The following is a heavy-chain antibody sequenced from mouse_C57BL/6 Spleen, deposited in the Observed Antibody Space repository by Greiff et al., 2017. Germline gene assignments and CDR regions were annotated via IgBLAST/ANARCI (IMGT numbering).Heavy chain of an antibody. Sequence: QVQLKESGPGLVQPSQSLSITCTVSGFSLTSYGVHWVRQSPGKGLEWLGVIWRGGSTDYNAAFMSRLSITKDNSKSQVFFKMNSLQADDTAIYYCAKKYTTVVYYYAMDYWGQGASGTASS. V-gene: IGHV2-5*01. CDR2: IWRGGST. J-gene: IGHJ4*01. CDR3: AKKYTTVVYYYAMDY. D-gene: IGHD1-1*01. CDR1: GFSLTSYG.